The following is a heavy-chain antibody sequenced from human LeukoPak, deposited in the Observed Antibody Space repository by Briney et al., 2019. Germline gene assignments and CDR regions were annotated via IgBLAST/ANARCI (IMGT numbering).Heavy chain of an antibody. CDR3: ARELRYYTFDY. D-gene: IGHD3-9*01. CDR2: ISSSGSTI. J-gene: IGHJ4*02. V-gene: IGHV3-48*03. CDR1: GFTFSSYE. Sequence: GGSLRLSCAASGFTFSSYEMNWVRQAPGKGLEWVSYISSSGSTIYYADSVKGRFTISRDNAKNSLYLQMNSLRAEDTAVYYCARELRYYTFDYWGQGTLVTASP.